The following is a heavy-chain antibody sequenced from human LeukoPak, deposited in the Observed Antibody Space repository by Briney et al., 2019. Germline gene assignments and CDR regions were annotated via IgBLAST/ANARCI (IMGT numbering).Heavy chain of an antibody. D-gene: IGHD6-13*01. V-gene: IGHV3-23*01. CDR1: GFTFSTG. Sequence: GGSLRLSCAASGFTFSTGMSWVRQVPGKGLEWVSGISGGGVGTYYADSVKGRFTISRDNSKNTLYLQMNRLRAEDTAVYYCVKQEDSSSSWNYWGQGTLVTVSS. J-gene: IGHJ4*02. CDR3: VKQEDSSSSWNY. CDR2: ISGGGVGT.